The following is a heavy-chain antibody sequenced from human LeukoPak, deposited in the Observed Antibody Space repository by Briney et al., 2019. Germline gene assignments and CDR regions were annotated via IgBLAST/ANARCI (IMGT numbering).Heavy chain of an antibody. J-gene: IGHJ6*03. CDR1: GGSISNSNW. CDR2: TYHSGKT. Sequence: SETLSLTCTVSGGSISNSNWWSWVRQPPGKRLEWIGETYHSGKTNYNPSLKSRVTISVDKSKNQFSLKVSPVTAVDTAVYYCARGGYDVWSGYYPYYYFMDVWGKGTTVTVSS. CDR3: ARGGYDVWSGYYPYYYFMDV. D-gene: IGHD3-3*01. V-gene: IGHV4-4*02.